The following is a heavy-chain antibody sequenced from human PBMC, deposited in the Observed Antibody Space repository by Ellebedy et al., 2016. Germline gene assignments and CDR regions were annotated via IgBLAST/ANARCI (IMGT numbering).Heavy chain of an antibody. V-gene: IGHV1-18*04. J-gene: IGHJ6*03. CDR2: ISPKVGYT. CDR3: ARDPERDLVYNFHYMYV. D-gene: IGHD3/OR15-3a*01. Sequence: ASVKVSCXASGYNFLDYGIAWVRQAPGQGPEWLGWISPKVGYTSYAQDFQGRLAMTSDRSTSTVYMELRGLTSGDTAVYYCARDPERDLVYNFHYMYVWGKGTPVTVSS. CDR1: GYNFLDYG.